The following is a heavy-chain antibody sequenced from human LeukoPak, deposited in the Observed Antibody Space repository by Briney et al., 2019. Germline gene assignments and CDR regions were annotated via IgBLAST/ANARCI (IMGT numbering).Heavy chain of an antibody. CDR3: ARGRHYYDSSGYDAFDI. CDR1: GGTFSSYA. Sequence: SVKVSCKASGGTFSSYAISWVRQAPGQGLEWMGGIIPIFGTANYAQKFQGRVTITTDESTSTAYMELSSLRSEDTAVYYCARGRHYYDSSGYDAFDIWGQGTMVTASS. CDR2: IIPIFGTA. J-gene: IGHJ3*02. D-gene: IGHD3-22*01. V-gene: IGHV1-69*05.